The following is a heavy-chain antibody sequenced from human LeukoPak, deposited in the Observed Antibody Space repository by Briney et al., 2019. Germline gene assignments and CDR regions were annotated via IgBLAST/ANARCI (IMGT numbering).Heavy chain of an antibody. V-gene: IGHV4-59*01. D-gene: IGHD3-22*01. J-gene: IGHJ4*02. Sequence: TQTLSLTCTVSGGSISSYYWSWIRQSPGKGLEWIGHIYSSGSTNYNPSLKSRVTISIDTSKNQFSLKLSSVTAADTALYYCARNYDNSGYTAFGYWGRGTLVTVSS. CDR2: IYSSGST. CDR1: GGSISSYY. CDR3: ARNYDNSGYTAFGY.